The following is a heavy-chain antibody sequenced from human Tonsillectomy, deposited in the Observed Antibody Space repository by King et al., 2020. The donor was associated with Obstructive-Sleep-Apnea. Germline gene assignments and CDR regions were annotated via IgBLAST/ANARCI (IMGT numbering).Heavy chain of an antibody. CDR3: ARHAGSTYYYDSSGQPFDY. J-gene: IGHJ4*02. CDR1: GGSISSSSYY. D-gene: IGHD3-22*01. V-gene: IGHV4-39*01. Sequence: LPLQESGPGLVKPSETLSLTCTVSGGSISSSSYYWGWIRQPPGKGLEWIGSIYYSGSTYYNPSLKSRVTISVDTSKNQFSLKLSSVTAADTAVYYCARHAGSTYYYDSSGQPFDYWGQGTLVTVSS. CDR2: IYYSGST.